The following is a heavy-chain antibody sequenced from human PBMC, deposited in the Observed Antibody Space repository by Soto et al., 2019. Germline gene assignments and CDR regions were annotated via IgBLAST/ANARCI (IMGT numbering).Heavy chain of an antibody. CDR3: ARTMSTWYYYYGMDV. D-gene: IGHD3-10*02. Sequence: SVKVSCKTSGGTFRNVAISWVRQAPGQGLEWMGGIIPMFGTTNYAQKFQGRVTITADESTSTGYMELRSLRFEDTAVYYCARTMSTWYYYYGMDVWGQGTTVTVSS. V-gene: IGHV1-69*13. CDR1: GGTFRNVA. CDR2: IIPMFGTT. J-gene: IGHJ6*02.